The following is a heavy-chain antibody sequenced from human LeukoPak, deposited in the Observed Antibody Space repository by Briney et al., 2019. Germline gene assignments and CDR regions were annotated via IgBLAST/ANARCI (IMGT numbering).Heavy chain of an antibody. Sequence: ASVTVSCKASGYSFTNYGINWVRQAPGQGLEWMGWISGYNGKTNYAQKFQGRVTMTTDTSTSTAYMELRSLRSDDTAVYYCARGAISGTTPSDYWGQGTLVT. CDR3: ARGAISGTTPSDY. D-gene: IGHD1-14*01. J-gene: IGHJ4*02. CDR2: ISGYNGKT. V-gene: IGHV1-18*01. CDR1: GYSFTNYG.